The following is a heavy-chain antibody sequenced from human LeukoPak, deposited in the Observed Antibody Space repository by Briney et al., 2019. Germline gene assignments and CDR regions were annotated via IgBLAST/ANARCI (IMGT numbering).Heavy chain of an antibody. CDR1: GFTFSSHS. CDR3: ARDLGSGYSSSWYVDY. Sequence: GGSLRLSCAASGFTFSSHSMNWVRQAPGKGLEWVSSISSSSSYIYYADSVKGRFTISRDNAKNSLYLQMNSLRAEDTAVYYCARDLGSGYSSSWYVDYWGQGTLVTVSS. J-gene: IGHJ4*02. D-gene: IGHD6-13*01. CDR2: ISSSSSYI. V-gene: IGHV3-21*01.